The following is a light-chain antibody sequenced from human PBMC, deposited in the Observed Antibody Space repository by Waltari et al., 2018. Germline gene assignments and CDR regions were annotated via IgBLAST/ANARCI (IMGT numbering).Light chain of an antibody. CDR2: GDY. CDR3: QSYDSSLSAYVV. J-gene: IGLJ2*01. V-gene: IGLV1-40*01. Sequence: QSVLTQPPSVSGAPGQRVTISCTGSSSNIGAGYDVHWYQQLPGTAPKLLIYGDYVRPSGVPDRFSGFKSGTSASLAITGLQAEDEADYYCQSYDSSLSAYVVFGGGTKLTVL. CDR1: SSNIGAGYD.